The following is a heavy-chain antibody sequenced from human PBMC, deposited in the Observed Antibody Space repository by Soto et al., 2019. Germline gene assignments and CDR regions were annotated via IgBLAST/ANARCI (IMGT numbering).Heavy chain of an antibody. Sequence: GGSLRLSCAASGFTFSSYAMSWVRQAPGKGLEWVSAISGSGGSTYYADSVKGRFTISRDNSKNTLYLQMNSLRAEDTAVYYCAKDLYCTNGVCAPAGFDYWGQGTLVTVSS. J-gene: IGHJ4*02. CDR2: ISGSGGST. D-gene: IGHD2-8*01. CDR1: GFTFSSYA. CDR3: AKDLYCTNGVCAPAGFDY. V-gene: IGHV3-23*01.